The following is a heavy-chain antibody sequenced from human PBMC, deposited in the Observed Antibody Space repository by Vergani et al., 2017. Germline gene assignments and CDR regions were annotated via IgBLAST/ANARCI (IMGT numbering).Heavy chain of an antibody. CDR3: ARKGPEDWFDP. Sequence: QVQLQESGPGLVKPSETLSLTCTVSGYSISSGYYWGWIRQPPGKGLEWIGYIYYSGSTNYNPSLKSRVTISVDTSKNQFSLKLSSVTAADTAVYYCARKGPEDWFDPWGQGTLVTVSS. CDR2: IYYSGST. D-gene: IGHD1-14*01. J-gene: IGHJ5*02. CDR1: GYSISSGYY. V-gene: IGHV4-61*01.